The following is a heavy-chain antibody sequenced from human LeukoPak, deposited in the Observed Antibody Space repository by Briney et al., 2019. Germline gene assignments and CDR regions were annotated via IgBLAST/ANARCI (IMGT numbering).Heavy chain of an antibody. Sequence: VASVKVSCKASGYTFTSYEINWVRQATGQGLEWMGWMNPNRGNTGYAQTFQGRVTMTRNTSISTAYMELSSLRSEDTAVYYWARVRISRSRYNWNYVWFDPWGQGALVTVFS. D-gene: IGHD1-7*01. J-gene: IGHJ5*02. V-gene: IGHV1-8*01. CDR3: ARVRISRSRYNWNYVWFDP. CDR1: GYTFTSYE. CDR2: MNPNRGNT.